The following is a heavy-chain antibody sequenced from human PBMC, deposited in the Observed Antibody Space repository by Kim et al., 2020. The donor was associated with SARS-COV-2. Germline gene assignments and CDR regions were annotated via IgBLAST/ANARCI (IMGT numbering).Heavy chain of an antibody. V-gene: IGHV4-34*01. CDR2: IKDSGVT. Sequence: SETLSLTCAVYGGSFGHYFLPWVRQSPGKGLEWIAEIKDSGVTKYNPSLKRRATISAGTSKNQFSLKLKSLTAADPAGYYCWGDPFVGVGYGYF. D-gene: IGHD2-2*01. CDR1: GGSFGHYF. J-gene: IGHJ4*03. CDR3: WGDPFVGVGYGYF.